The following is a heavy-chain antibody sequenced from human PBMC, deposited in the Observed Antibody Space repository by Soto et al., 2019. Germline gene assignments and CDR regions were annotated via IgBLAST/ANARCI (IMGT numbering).Heavy chain of an antibody. Sequence: GGSLRLSCAASGFTFSSYAMSWVRQAPGKGLEWVSAISGSGGSTYYADSVKGRFTISRDNSKNTLYLQMNSLRAEDTAVYYCARGTRGAGRGWFDPWGQGTLVTVSS. CDR2: ISGSGGST. V-gene: IGHV3-23*01. CDR3: ARGTRGAGRGWFDP. J-gene: IGHJ5*02. CDR1: GFTFSSYA. D-gene: IGHD1-26*01.